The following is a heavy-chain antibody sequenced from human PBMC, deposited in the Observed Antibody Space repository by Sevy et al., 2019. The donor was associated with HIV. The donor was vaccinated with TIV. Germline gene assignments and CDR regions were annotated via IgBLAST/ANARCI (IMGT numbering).Heavy chain of an antibody. J-gene: IGHJ3*02. CDR1: GYTFTSYG. V-gene: IGHV1-18*01. CDR2: ISAYKGNT. CDR3: ARGYYDFWSGYYRRDAFDI. D-gene: IGHD3-3*01. Sequence: ASVKVSCTASGYTFTSYGISWVRQAPGQGLEWMGWISAYKGNTNYAQKLQGRVTLTTDTSTSTAYMELRSLRSDDTAVYYCARGYYDFWSGYYRRDAFDIWGQGTMVTVSS.